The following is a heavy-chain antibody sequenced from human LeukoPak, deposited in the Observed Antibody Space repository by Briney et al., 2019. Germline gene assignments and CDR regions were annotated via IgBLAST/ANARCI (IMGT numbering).Heavy chain of an antibody. Sequence: GGSLRLSCAASGVSVSSNFMIWVREAPGKGLEWVSLIYSGGETSYADSVKGRFSISRDNSKNTLYLQMNSLRVEDTAVYYCTRDPPAVAINAYAWGQGTLVTVSS. V-gene: IGHV3-66*01. CDR2: IYSGGET. D-gene: IGHD6-13*01. J-gene: IGHJ5*02. CDR3: TRDPPAVAINAYA. CDR1: GVSVSSNF.